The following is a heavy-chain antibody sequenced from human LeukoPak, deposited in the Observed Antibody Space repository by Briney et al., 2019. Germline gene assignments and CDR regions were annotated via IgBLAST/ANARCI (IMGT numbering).Heavy chain of an antibody. V-gene: IGHV3-30*02. D-gene: IGHD6-13*01. J-gene: IGHJ4*02. CDR1: GFTSSSYG. Sequence: GGSLRLSCAASGFTSSSYGMHWVRQAPGKGLEWVAFIRYDGSNKYYADSVKGRFTISRDNSKNTLYLQMNSLRAEDTAVYYCAKDGYSSSRGPFDYWGQGTLVTVSS. CDR2: IRYDGSNK. CDR3: AKDGYSSSRGPFDY.